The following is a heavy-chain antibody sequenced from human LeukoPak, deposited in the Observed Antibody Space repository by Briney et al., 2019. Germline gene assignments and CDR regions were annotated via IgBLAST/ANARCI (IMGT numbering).Heavy chain of an antibody. V-gene: IGHV4-30-2*01. D-gene: IGHD3-22*01. CDR3: ACRYYYDSSGYYYPDYYYGMDV. CDR2: IYHSGST. CDR1: GGSISSGGYS. Sequence: PSETLSLTCAVSGGSISSGGYSWSWIRQPPGKGLEWIGYIYHSGSTYYNPSLKSRVTISVDRSKNQFSLKLSSVTAADTAVYYCACRYYYDSSGYYYPDYYYGMDVWGQGTTVTVSS. J-gene: IGHJ6*02.